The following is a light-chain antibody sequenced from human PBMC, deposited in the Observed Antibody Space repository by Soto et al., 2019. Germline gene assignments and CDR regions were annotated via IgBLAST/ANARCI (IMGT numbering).Light chain of an antibody. CDR3: QQYYSFPWT. Sequence: DIQMTQSPSTLSAFVGDRVTITCRASQSIGRWLAWYQQKPGKAPKLLIYDASSLESGVQSRFSGSGSGTDFTLTISCLQSEDFATYYCQQYYSFPWTFGQGTRLEIK. V-gene: IGKV1-5*01. CDR2: DAS. J-gene: IGKJ5*01. CDR1: QSIGRW.